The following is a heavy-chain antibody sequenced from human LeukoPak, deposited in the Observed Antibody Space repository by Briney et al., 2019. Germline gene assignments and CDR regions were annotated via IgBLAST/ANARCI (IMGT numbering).Heavy chain of an antibody. CDR3: AKAANWGSFDY. CDR1: GFTFSRYG. CDR2: ISYDGNSK. D-gene: IGHD7-27*01. J-gene: IGHJ4*02. Sequence: PGRSLRLSCAASGFTFSRYGMHWVPQAPGKGLEWVAVISYDGNSKYYADSVKGRFTISRDNSKNTLYLQMNSLRAEDTAVYYCAKAANWGSFDYWGQGTLVTVSS. V-gene: IGHV3-30*18.